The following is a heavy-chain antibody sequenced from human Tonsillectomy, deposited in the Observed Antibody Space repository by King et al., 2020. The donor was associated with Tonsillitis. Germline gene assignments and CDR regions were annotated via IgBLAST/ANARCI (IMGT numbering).Heavy chain of an antibody. CDR2: IYYSGST. CDR3: ARLYYYDSSGYYDAFDI. V-gene: IGHV4-59*08. Sequence: VQLQESGPGLVKPSENLSLTCTVSGGSISSYYWSWIRQPPGKGLEGIGYIYYSGSTNYNPSLTSRLTISVDTSKNQFSLKLSFVTAADTAVYYCARLYYYDSSGYYDAFDIWGQGTMVTVSS. J-gene: IGHJ3*02. CDR1: GGSISSYY. D-gene: IGHD3-22*01.